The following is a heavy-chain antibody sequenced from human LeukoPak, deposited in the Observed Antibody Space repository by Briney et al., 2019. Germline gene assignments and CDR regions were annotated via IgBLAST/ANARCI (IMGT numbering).Heavy chain of an antibody. CDR1: GFTFNSYW. Sequence: GGSLRLSCAASGFTFNSYWMSWVRQAPGKGLEWVANIKQDGSEKYYVDSVKGRFTISRDNAKNSLYLQMNSLRAEDTAVYYCARSLTPPDYWGQGTLVTVSS. J-gene: IGHJ4*02. CDR3: ARSLTPPDY. D-gene: IGHD4-23*01. V-gene: IGHV3-7*01. CDR2: IKQDGSEK.